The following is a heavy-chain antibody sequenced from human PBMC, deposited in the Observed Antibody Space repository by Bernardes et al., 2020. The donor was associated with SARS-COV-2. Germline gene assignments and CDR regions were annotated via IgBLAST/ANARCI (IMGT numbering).Heavy chain of an antibody. J-gene: IGHJ4*02. Sequence: GGSLRLSCAASRFAISSYAMHWVRQGPGKGMEWDSYISSSGTTIQYADSVKGRFTISRDNAKNSLYLQMNSLRAEDTAVYYCARTPREPNNSYFDYWGQGTLVTVSS. CDR1: RFAISSYA. CDR3: ARTPREPNNSYFDY. CDR2: ISSSGTTI. D-gene: IGHD1-1*01. V-gene: IGHV3-48*03.